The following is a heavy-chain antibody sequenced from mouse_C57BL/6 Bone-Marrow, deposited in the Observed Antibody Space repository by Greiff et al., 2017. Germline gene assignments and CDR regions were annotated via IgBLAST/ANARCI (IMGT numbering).Heavy chain of an antibody. CDR1: GFSLTSYG. V-gene: IGHV2-3*01. Sequence: VQLKESGPGLVAPSQSLSITCTASGFSLTSYGVSWVRQPPGKGLEWLGVIWGGGSTNYHSALISRLSISKDNSKSQAFLNLISLQTYDTATYYCAAPRSIYYYGSSDPFAYWGQGTLVTVSA. D-gene: IGHD1-1*01. J-gene: IGHJ3*01. CDR2: IWGGGST. CDR3: AAPRSIYYYGSSDPFAY.